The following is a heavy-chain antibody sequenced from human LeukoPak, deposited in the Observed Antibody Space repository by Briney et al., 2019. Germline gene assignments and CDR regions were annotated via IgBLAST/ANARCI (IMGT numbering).Heavy chain of an antibody. J-gene: IGHJ4*02. Sequence: PGGSLRLSCAASGFSFSSYAMSWVRQAPGKGLEWVAVISYAGSNKYYADSVKGRFTISRDNSKKILYLQMNSLRAEDTAVYYCVRPGGPHDSSASDFDYWGQGTLVTVSS. V-gene: IGHV3-30-3*01. CDR1: GFSFSSYA. D-gene: IGHD3-22*01. CDR3: VRPGGPHDSSASDFDY. CDR2: ISYAGSNK.